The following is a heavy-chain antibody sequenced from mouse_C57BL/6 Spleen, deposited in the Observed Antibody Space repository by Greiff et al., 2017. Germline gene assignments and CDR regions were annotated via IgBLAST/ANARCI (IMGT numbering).Heavy chain of an antibody. J-gene: IGHJ4*01. CDR2: ISDGGSYT. Sequence: EVQRVESGGGLVKPGGSLKLSCAASGFTFSSYAMSWVRQTPEKRLAWVATISDGGSYTYYPDNVKGRFTISRDNAKNNLYLQMSNLKSEDTAMYYCARVITTGYAMDYWGQGTSVTVSS. CDR1: GFTFSSYA. CDR3: ARVITTGYAMDY. D-gene: IGHD2-4*01. V-gene: IGHV5-4*01.